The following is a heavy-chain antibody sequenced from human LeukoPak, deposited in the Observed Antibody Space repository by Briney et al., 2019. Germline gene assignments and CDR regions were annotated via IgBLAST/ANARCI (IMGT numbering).Heavy chain of an antibody. CDR2: IYSGGST. CDR1: GFTVSSNY. D-gene: IGHD6-13*01. V-gene: IGHV3-66*01. CDR3: ARSCRYSSSWLMGFDY. J-gene: IGHJ4*02. Sequence: GGSLRLSCAASGFTVSSNYMSWVRQAPGKGLEWVSVIYSGGSTYYADSVKGRFTISRDNSKNTLYLQMNSLRAEDTAVYYCARSCRYSSSWLMGFDYWGQGTLVTVSS.